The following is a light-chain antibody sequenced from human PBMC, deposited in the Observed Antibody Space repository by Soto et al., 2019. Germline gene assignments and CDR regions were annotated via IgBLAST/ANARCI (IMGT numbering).Light chain of an antibody. CDR3: QQYNNWPPRYT. J-gene: IGKJ2*01. CDR1: QSVSSN. V-gene: IGKV3-15*01. CDR2: GAS. Sequence: EIVMTQSPATLSVSPGARATLSCRASQSVSSNLAWYQQQPGQAPRLLIYGASTRASGIPARFSGSGSGTEFTRTISSLQSEDFAVYYCQQYNNWPPRYTFGQGTKLEIK.